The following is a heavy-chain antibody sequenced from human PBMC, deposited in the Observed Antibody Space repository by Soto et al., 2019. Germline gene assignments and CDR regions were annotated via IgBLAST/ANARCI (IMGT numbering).Heavy chain of an antibody. CDR1: GDSISTDY. V-gene: IGHV4-59*08. CDR3: AKNWNWGSLVH. CDR2: IYYGGST. D-gene: IGHD7-27*01. Sequence: SDTLSLTCTVSGDSISTDYWSWIRQSPGKGLEWIGFIYYGGSTNYNPSLKSRVTISVDTPKNQFSLKLSSVTAADTAVYYCAKNWNWGSLVHWGQGTLVTVPQ. J-gene: IGHJ4*02.